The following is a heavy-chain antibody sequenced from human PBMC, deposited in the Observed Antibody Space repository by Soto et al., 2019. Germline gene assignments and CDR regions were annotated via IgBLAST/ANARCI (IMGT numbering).Heavy chain of an antibody. Sequence: EVQLLESGGDLVQPGGSQRLSCAASGFTFSSFSMHWIRQTPGSGLEWVLTISGGSVNIDYADSVKGRFTISRDNSRNTLYLQMTRLRVEDTATYFCAKDEFGGAATYWGQGTLVSVSS. CDR1: GFTFSSFS. D-gene: IGHD1-26*01. CDR2: ISGGSVNI. V-gene: IGHV3-23*01. CDR3: AKDEFGGAATY. J-gene: IGHJ4*02.